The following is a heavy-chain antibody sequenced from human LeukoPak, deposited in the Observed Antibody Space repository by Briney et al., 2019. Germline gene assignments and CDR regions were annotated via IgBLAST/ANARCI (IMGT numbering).Heavy chain of an antibody. J-gene: IGHJ4*02. CDR3: ASHYGP. CDR2: IYYSGST. Sequence: SETLSLTCTVSGGSISGSSYYWGWIRQPPGKGLEWIGSIYYSGSTYYNPSLKSRVTISVDTSKNQFSLKLNSVAATDTAVYYCASHYGPWGQGTLVTVSS. V-gene: IGHV4-39*01. D-gene: IGHD3-10*01. CDR1: GGSISGSSYY.